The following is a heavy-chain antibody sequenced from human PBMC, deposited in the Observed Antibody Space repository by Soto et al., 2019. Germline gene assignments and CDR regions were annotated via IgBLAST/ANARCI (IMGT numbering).Heavy chain of an antibody. CDR1: VVSISSYY. V-gene: IGHV4-59*01. CDR3: ARADNGVEFEH. CDR2: IRHSGST. D-gene: IGHD1-1*01. J-gene: IGHJ4*02. Sequence: PSETLSLTCTFSVVSISSYYWSCIRQDPGKGLEWIGYIRHSGSTYYNPSLKSRVTISLDTSKNQLSLKLTSVTTADTAVYYCARADNGVEFEHWGQGTLVNVS.